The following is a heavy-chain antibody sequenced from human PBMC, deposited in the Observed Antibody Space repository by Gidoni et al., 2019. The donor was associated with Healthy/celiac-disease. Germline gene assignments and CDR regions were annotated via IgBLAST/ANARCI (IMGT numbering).Heavy chain of an antibody. D-gene: IGHD3-10*01. CDR3: ARSDGSGRAFDY. Sequence: QVQLQESGPGLVKPSETLSLTCTVSGGSISSYYWSWIRQPPGKGLEWIGYIYYSGSTNYNPSLKSRVTISVDTSKNQFSLKLSSVTAADTAVYYCARSDGSGRAFDYWGQGTLVTVSS. CDR1: GGSISSYY. J-gene: IGHJ4*02. CDR2: IYYSGST. V-gene: IGHV4-59*01.